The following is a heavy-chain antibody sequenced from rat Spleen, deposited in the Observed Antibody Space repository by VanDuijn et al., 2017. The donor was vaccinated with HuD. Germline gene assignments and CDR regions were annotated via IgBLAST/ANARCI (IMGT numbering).Heavy chain of an antibody. Sequence: EVQLVESGGGLVQPGRSLKLSCAASGFTFSNYGMAWVRQTPTKGLEWVSSISNDGGTTYYPDSVKGRFTISRDNAQNTLYLQMSKLGSEDTAIYYCAREPSGYGYCVMDAWGQGASVTVSS. D-gene: IGHD4-3*01. CDR1: GFTFSNYG. CDR2: ISNDGGTT. CDR3: AREPSGYGYCVMDA. V-gene: IGHV5S13*01. J-gene: IGHJ4*01.